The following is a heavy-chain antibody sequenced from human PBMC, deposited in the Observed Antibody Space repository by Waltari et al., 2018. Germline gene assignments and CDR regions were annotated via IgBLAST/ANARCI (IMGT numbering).Heavy chain of an antibody. V-gene: IGHV4-38-2*01. CDR1: GYSISRGYY. D-gene: IGHD3-3*01. CDR3: ARSYYDFWSGYPTFDY. J-gene: IGHJ4*02. CDR2: IYHSGST. Sequence: QVQMQESGTGLVKPSETLSLTCAVSGYSISRGYYWDWIRQPPGKGLEGIGSIYHSGSTYYNPSLKRRVTISVDTSKNQFSLKLSSVTAADTAVYYCARSYYDFWSGYPTFDYWGQGTLVTVSS.